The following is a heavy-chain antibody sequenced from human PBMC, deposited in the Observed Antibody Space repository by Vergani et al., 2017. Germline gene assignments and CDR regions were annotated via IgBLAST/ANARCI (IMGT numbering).Heavy chain of an antibody. CDR3: ARSPTRVVGATKFWFQTELDY. V-gene: IGHV3-30-3*01. CDR1: GFTFSSYA. D-gene: IGHD1-26*01. J-gene: IGHJ4*02. CDR2: ISYDGSNK. Sequence: QVQLVESGGGVVQPGRSLRLSCAASGFTFSSYAMHWVRQAPGKGLEWVAVISYDGSNKYYADSVKGRFTISRDNSKNTLYRQMNSLRAEDTAVYYCARSPTRVVGATKFWFQTELDYWGQGTLVTVSS.